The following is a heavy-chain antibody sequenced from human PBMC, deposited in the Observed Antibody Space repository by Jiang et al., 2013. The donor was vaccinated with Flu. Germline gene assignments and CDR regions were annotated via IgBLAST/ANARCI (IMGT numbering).Heavy chain of an antibody. Sequence: GPGLVKPSETLSLTCSVSGDSITSYYWNWIRQPPGKGLEWIGYIYYSGSTNYSPSLKSRVTISVDTSKNQFSLKLSSVTAADTAVYYCAREKWVLGHSGLRSAPTLTSWGQGTPWSPSPQ. CDR1: GDSITSYY. J-gene: IGHJ5*02. V-gene: IGHV4-59*01. CDR2: IYYSGST. D-gene: IGHD5-12*01. CDR3: AREKWVLGHSGLRSAPTLTS.